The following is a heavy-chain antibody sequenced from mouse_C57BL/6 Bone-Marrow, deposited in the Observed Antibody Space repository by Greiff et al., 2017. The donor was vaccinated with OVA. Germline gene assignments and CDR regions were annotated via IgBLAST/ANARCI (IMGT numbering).Heavy chain of an antibody. V-gene: IGHV1-66*01. D-gene: IGHD3-2*02. CDR1: GYSFTSYY. J-gene: IGHJ4*01. CDR3: ARRRQLRLRGAMDY. Sequence: VQLVESGPELVKPGASVKISCKASGYSFTSYYIHWVKQRPGQGLEWIGWIYPGSGNTKYNEKFKGKATLTADTSSSTAYMQLSSLTSEDSAVYYCARRRQLRLRGAMDYWGQGTSVTVSS. CDR2: IYPGSGNT.